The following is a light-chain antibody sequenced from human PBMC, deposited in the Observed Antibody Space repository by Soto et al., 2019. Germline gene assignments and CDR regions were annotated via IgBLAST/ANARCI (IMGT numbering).Light chain of an antibody. Sequence: DIVMTQSPLSLPVTPGEPASISCRSSQSLLHSNGYNYLDWYLQKPGQSPQLLIYLGSNRASGVPDRFSGSGSGTDITLKICRVEAEDVGVYYCMQALQTRNTFGQGTKLEIK. J-gene: IGKJ2*01. CDR1: QSLLHSNGYNY. CDR2: LGS. V-gene: IGKV2-28*01. CDR3: MQALQTRNT.